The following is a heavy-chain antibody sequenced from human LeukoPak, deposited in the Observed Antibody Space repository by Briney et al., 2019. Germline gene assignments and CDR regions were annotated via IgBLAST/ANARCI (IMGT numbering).Heavy chain of an antibody. J-gene: IGHJ4*02. Sequence: GGSLRLSCSASGFTFSTYGMSWGRQAPRKGLEWVISLSGSGSTTYYADSVKGRFTISRDNSKNMVYLQMTSLRAEDTAVYYCAKGTSTYSSGSLDYWGRGTLVTASS. D-gene: IGHD6-19*01. V-gene: IGHV3-23*01. CDR1: GFTFSTYG. CDR2: LSGSGSTT. CDR3: AKGTSTYSSGSLDY.